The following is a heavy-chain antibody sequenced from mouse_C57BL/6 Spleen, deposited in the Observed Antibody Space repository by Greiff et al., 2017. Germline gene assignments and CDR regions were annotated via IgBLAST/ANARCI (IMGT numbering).Heavy chain of an antibody. CDR2: ISNLAYSI. Sequence: DVKLVESGGGLVQPGGSLKLSCAASGFTFSDYGMAWVRQAPRKGPEWVAFISNLAYSIYYADTVTGRCTISRENAKNTLYLEMSSLRSEDTAMYYCARLGGNPSYFDYWGQGTTLTVSS. V-gene: IGHV5-15*01. CDR1: GFTFSDYG. D-gene: IGHD1-1*02. CDR3: ARLGGNPSYFDY. J-gene: IGHJ2*01.